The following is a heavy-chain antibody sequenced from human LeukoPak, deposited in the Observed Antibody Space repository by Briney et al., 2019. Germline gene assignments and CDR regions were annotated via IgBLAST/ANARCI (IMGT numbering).Heavy chain of an antibody. Sequence: PSETLSLTCTVFNGSISSYYWSWIRQPPGKRLEWIGYIDYSGSTNCNPSLKSRVTISVDTSKNQFSLNLNSVTAADTAVYYCARGVVVRGVRYYGLDVWGKGTTVTVSS. CDR1: NGSISSYY. V-gene: IGHV4-59*13. J-gene: IGHJ6*04. CDR2: IDYSGST. D-gene: IGHD3-10*01. CDR3: ARGVVVRGVRYYGLDV.